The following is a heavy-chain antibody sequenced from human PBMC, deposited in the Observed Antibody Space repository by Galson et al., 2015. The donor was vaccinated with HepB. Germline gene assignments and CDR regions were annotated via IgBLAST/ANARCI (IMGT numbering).Heavy chain of an antibody. CDR3: ARTASGIAAAGTVDY. CDR1: GYSFTSYW. Sequence: QSGAEVKKPGESLKISCKGSGYSFTSYWISWVRQMPGKGLEWMGRIEPSDSYTNYSPSFQGHVTISADKSISTAYLQWSSLKASDTAMYYCARTASGIAAAGTVDYWGQGTLVTVSS. V-gene: IGHV5-10-1*01. CDR2: IEPSDSYT. J-gene: IGHJ4*02. D-gene: IGHD6-13*01.